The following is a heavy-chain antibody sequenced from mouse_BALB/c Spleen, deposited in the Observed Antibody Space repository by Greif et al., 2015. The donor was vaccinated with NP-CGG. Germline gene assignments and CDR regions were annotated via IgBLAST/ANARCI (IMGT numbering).Heavy chain of an antibody. J-gene: IGHJ2*01. V-gene: IGHV1-7*01. Sequence: HVQLPQSGAELAKPGASVKMSCKASGYTFTSYWMHWVKQRPGQGLAWIGYINPSTGYTEYNQKFKDKATLTADKSSSTAYMQRSRLASEDAAVYYGARREGMYGNDLDWGQGTTLAVSA. CDR1: GYTFTSYW. CDR2: INPSTGYT. D-gene: IGHD2-10*02. CDR3: ARREGMYGNDLD.